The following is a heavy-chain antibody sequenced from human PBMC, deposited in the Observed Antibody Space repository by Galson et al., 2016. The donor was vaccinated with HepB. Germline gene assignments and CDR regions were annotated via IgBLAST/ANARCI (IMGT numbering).Heavy chain of an antibody. V-gene: IGHV1-3*01. D-gene: IGHD6-13*01. Sequence: SVKVSCKASGYTFTTYAMHWVRQAPGQRLEWMGWINAGNGYTKNSQNFQGRVTITRDTSASTGYMELGSLRSEDTAVYYCAREAGRLDAFDIWGQGTMVTVSS. CDR2: INAGNGYT. CDR3: AREAGRLDAFDI. CDR1: GYTFTTYA. J-gene: IGHJ3*02.